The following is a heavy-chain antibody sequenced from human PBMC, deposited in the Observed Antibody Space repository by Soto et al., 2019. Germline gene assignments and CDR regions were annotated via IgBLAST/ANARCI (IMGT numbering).Heavy chain of an antibody. CDR1: GFTFSSYA. Sequence: LRLSCAASGFTFSSYAMHWVRQAPGKGLEWVAVISYDGSNKYYADSVKGRFTISRDNSKNTLYLQMNSLRAEDTAVYYCARRARATSRWDYYYYGMDVWGQGTTVTVSS. CDR2: ISYDGSNK. CDR3: ARRARATSRWDYYYYGMDV. V-gene: IGHV3-30-3*01. J-gene: IGHJ6*02.